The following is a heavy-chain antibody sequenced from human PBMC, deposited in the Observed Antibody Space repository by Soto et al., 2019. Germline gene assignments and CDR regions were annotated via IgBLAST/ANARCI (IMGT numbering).Heavy chain of an antibody. CDR1: GYTFTSYY. V-gene: IGHV1-46*01. CDR3: ARDRVYCSSTSCYGFYYYGMDV. Sequence: GASVKVSCKASGYTFTSYYMHWVRQATGQGLEWMGIINPSGGSTSYAQKFQGRATMTRDTSTSTVYMELSSLRSEDTAVYYCARDRVYCSSTSCYGFYYYGMDVWGQGTTVTVSS. D-gene: IGHD2-2*01. CDR2: INPSGGST. J-gene: IGHJ6*02.